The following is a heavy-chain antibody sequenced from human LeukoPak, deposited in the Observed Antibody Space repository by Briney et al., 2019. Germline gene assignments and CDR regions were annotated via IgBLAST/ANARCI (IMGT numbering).Heavy chain of an antibody. V-gene: IGHV1-2*02. CDR1: GYTFTGYY. Sequence: GASVKVSCKASGYTFTGYYINWVRQAPGQGLEWMGWINPNTGGTNFAQNFQGRVTMTRDTSISTAYMELTRLRSDDTAVYYCATPLQMATISTFDYWGQGTLVTVSS. CDR2: INPNTGGT. J-gene: IGHJ4*02. CDR3: ATPLQMATISTFDY. D-gene: IGHD5-24*01.